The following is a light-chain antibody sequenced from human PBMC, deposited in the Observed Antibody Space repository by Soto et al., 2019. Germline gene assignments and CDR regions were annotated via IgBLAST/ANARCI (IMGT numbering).Light chain of an antibody. CDR3: QQYGTSPRT. CDR2: GAS. Sequence: EIVLTQSPGTLSLSPGERATLSCRARQSVSSSCLAGYQQKPGQAPRLLIYGASRRATGIPDRFSGSGSGTDFTLTISRLEPEDFAVYFCQQYGTSPRTFGQGTRVEIK. V-gene: IGKV3-20*01. CDR1: QSVSSSC. J-gene: IGKJ1*01.